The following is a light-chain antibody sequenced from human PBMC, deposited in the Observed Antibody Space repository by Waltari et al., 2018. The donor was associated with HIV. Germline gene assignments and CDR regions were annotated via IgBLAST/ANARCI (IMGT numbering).Light chain of an antibody. Sequence: QSVLTQPPSVSATPGQRVTISCSGSSSNIGRKTITWYPQLPGTAPKLLIYNNNQRPSGVPDRFSGSKSGTSASLAISGLQSVDESDYYCAAWDGSVNYSPVVFGGGTKLTVL. CDR3: AAWDGSVNYSPVV. V-gene: IGLV1-44*01. CDR1: SSNIGRKT. J-gene: IGLJ2*01. CDR2: NNN.